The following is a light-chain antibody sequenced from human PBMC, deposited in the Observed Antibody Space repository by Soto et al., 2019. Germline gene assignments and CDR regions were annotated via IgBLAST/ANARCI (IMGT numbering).Light chain of an antibody. V-gene: IGKV3-20*01. CDR2: GAS. Sequence: EIVLTQXPXTLSLSPGERATLSCRASQSVSSSYLAWYQQKPGQAPRPLIYGASSRAIGIPDRFSGSGSGXXFTLTISRLEPEDFAVYYCQQYGSSPWTFGQGTKVEIK. CDR1: QSVSSSY. J-gene: IGKJ1*01. CDR3: QQYGSSPWT.